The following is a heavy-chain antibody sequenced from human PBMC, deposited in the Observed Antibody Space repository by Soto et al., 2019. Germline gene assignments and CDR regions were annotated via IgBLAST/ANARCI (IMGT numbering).Heavy chain of an antibody. CDR3: AHLLGGCSSKGCSPLRYDY. CDR2: IYWDDDK. V-gene: IGHV2-5*02. D-gene: IGHD2-2*01. Sequence: QITLKESGPTLVKPIQTLTLTCTFSGFSLDTTGVGVGWIRQPPGKALEWLALIYWDDDKRYSPSLKSRLTITKDTSKNQVVLAMTDMDTVDTATYYCAHLLGGCSSKGCSPLRYDYWGQGILVTVSS. CDR1: GFSLDTTGVG. J-gene: IGHJ4*02.